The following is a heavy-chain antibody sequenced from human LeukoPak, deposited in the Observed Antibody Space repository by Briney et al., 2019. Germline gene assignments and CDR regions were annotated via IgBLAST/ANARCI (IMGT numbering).Heavy chain of an antibody. CDR2: ISYSGRVAYRIGYQDGIT. J-gene: IGHJ4*02. D-gene: IGHD3-22*01. V-gene: IGHV4-39*07. CDR3: VSMIVVVISFDY. Sequence: SETLSLTCKVSGGSISSRSLFWGWLRQPPGKGLEWIGSISYSGRVAYRIGYQDGITFYNPSLKSRVTISVDTSKNQFSLKLSSVTAADTAVYYCVSMIVVVISFDYWGQGTLVTVSS. CDR1: GGSISSRSLF.